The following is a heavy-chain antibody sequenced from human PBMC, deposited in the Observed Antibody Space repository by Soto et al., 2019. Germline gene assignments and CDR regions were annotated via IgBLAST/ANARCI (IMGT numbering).Heavy chain of an antibody. J-gene: IGHJ4*02. CDR3: ARGPTDYYDNSGNYFLDY. D-gene: IGHD3-22*01. CDR2: ISTYNGNT. CDR1: GYTFTTYG. Sequence: QVQLVQSGAEVKKPGASVKVSCKASGYTFTTYGRSWVRQAPGQGLDWMGWISTYNGNTKYAERLQGRVTMTTDTTTSTAYMELRSLRSDDTAVYYCARGPTDYYDNSGNYFLDYWGQGTLVTVSS. V-gene: IGHV1-18*01.